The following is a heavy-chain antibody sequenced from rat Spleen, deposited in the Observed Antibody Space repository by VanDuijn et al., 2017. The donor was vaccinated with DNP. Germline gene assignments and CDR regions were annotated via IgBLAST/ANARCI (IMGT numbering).Heavy chain of an antibody. CDR2: ISYEGSST. CDR3: AIANGDY. D-gene: IGHD4-1*01. Sequence: EVQLVETGGGLVQPGRSLKLSCVASGFTFSSYWMYWIRQAPKKGLEWVATISYEGSSTYYRDSVKGRFTISRDNAKSTLYLQLNSLRSEDTATYYCAIANGDYWGQGVMVTVSS. J-gene: IGHJ2*01. CDR1: GFTFSSYW. V-gene: IGHV5-58*01.